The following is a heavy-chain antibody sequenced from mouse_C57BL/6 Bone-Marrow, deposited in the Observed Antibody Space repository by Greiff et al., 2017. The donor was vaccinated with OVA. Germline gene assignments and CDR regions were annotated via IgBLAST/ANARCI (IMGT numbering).Heavy chain of an antibody. CDR1: GYTFTSYW. V-gene: IGHV1-53*01. CDR2: INPSNGGT. CDR3: ARSPYGGYYFDY. D-gene: IGHD1-1*02. J-gene: IGHJ2*01. Sequence: QVQLQQPGTELVHPGASVKLSCKASGYTFTSYWMHWVKQRPGQGLEWIGNINPSNGGTNYNEKFKSKATLTVDKSSSTAYMQLSSLTSEDSAVYYCARSPYGGYYFDYWGQGTTLTVSS.